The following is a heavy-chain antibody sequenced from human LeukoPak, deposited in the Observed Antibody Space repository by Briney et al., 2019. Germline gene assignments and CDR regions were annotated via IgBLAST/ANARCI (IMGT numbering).Heavy chain of an antibody. CDR1: GFTFSHYG. CDR3: ARGLQYYDILTGYHHYFDY. J-gene: IGHJ4*02. Sequence: PGGSLRLSCAASGFTFSHYGMHWVRQAPGKGLEWVAVMWSDGTKKYYADSVKGRFTVSRDTSKHTLYLQMNSLRAEDTAVYYCARGLQYYDILTGYHHYFDYWGQGTLVTVSS. V-gene: IGHV3-33*01. CDR2: MWSDGTKK. D-gene: IGHD3-9*01.